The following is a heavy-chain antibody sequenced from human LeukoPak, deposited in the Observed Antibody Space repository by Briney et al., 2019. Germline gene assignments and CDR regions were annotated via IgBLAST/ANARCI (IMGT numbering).Heavy chain of an antibody. J-gene: IGHJ6*02. V-gene: IGHV5-51*01. Sequence: GESLKISCKGSGYSFTSYWIGWVRQMPGKGLEWMGIIYPGDSDTRYSPSFQGQVTISADKSISTAYLQWSSLKASDTAMYYCARPTPHSSWPAQVDVWGQGTTVTVSS. CDR3: ARPTPHSSWPAQVDV. CDR1: GYSFTSYW. D-gene: IGHD6-13*01. CDR2: IYPGDSDT.